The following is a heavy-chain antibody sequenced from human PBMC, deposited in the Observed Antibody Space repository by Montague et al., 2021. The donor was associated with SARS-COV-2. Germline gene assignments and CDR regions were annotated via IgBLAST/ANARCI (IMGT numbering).Heavy chain of an antibody. CDR2: IDWDDDK. Sequence: PALVKPTQTLTLTCTFSGFSLSTGGMCVGWIRQPPGKALEWLARIDWDDDKYYSPSLKTRLTISKDTSKNQVVLTMTNMDPVDTATYYCARTSIPAAGTAFDIWGQGTMVTVSS. CDR1: GFSLSTGGMC. CDR3: ARTSIPAAGTAFDI. V-gene: IGHV2-70*11. D-gene: IGHD6-13*01. J-gene: IGHJ3*02.